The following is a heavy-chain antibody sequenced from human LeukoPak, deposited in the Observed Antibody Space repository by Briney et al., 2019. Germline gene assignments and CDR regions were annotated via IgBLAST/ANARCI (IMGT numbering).Heavy chain of an antibody. CDR2: MYYSGNT. Sequence: PSETLSLTCTASVDSISGYYWSWSRQPPGKGLEWIGYMYYSGNTNYNPSLKSRLTTSLDTSKNQFSLKLSSVTAADTAVYYCARGKYYFDYWGQGTLVTVSS. J-gene: IGHJ4*02. CDR3: ARGKYYFDY. CDR1: VDSISGYY. V-gene: IGHV4-59*01.